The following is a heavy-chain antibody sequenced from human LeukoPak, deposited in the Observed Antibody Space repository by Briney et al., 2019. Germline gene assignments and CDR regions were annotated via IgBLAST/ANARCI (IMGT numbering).Heavy chain of an antibody. Sequence: GGSLRLSCAASGFTFSSYWMGWVRQAPGKGVEWVANIKQDGTETYYDDSVKGRFTISRDNAKKSLYLQMDSLRAEDTAVYYCAKELPTGTDYFDYWGQGTLVIVSS. CDR2: IKQDGTET. CDR3: AKELPTGTDYFDY. CDR1: GFTFSSYW. V-gene: IGHV3-7*01. D-gene: IGHD3-10*01. J-gene: IGHJ4*02.